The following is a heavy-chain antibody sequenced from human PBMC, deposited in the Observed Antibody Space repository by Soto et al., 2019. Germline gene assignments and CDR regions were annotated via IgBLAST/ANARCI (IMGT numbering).Heavy chain of an antibody. D-gene: IGHD1-26*01. J-gene: IGHJ4*02. CDR1: GFTVSSTY. CDR3: ATGGGTYFEY. V-gene: IGHV3-66*01. Sequence: EVPLVESGGGLVQLGGSLRLSCAASGFTVSSTYMTWVRQAPGKGLEWVSVIYSGGTTYYADSVKGRFTISRDNSKNTLYLQMNSLRAEDTAVYYCATGGGTYFEYWGQGTLVTVSS. CDR2: IYSGGTT.